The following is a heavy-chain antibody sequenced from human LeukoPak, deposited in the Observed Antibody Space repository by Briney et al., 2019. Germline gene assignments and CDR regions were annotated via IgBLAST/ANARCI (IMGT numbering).Heavy chain of an antibody. CDR3: ARGRGPYGWFDP. V-gene: IGHV3-74*01. CDR2: MSSDESTT. D-gene: IGHD3-10*01. CDR1: GFTLSSYW. J-gene: IGHJ5*02. Sequence: GGSLRLSCAASGFTLSSYWMHWARQTPGRGLVWVSRMSSDESTTNYADSVRGRFTISRDNAKNALYLQMNNLRAEDTAIYFCARGRGPYGWFDPWGQGTLVTVSS.